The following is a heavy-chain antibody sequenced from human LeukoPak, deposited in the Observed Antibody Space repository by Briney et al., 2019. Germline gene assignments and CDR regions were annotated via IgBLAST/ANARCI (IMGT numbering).Heavy chain of an antibody. D-gene: IGHD3-3*01. CDR3: AKDMGYDFRGWFDP. CDR2: ISWNSGSI. J-gene: IGHJ5*02. Sequence: GGSLRLSCAASGLTFDDYAMHWVRQAPGKGLEWVSGISWNSGSIGYADSVKGRFTISRDNAKNSLYLQMNSLRAEDTALYYCAKDMGYDFRGWFDPWGQGTLVTVSS. CDR1: GLTFDDYA. V-gene: IGHV3-9*01.